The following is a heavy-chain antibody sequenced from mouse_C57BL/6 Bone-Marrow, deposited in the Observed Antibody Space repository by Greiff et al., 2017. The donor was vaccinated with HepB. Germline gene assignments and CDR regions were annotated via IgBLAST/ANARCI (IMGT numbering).Heavy chain of an antibody. Sequence: EVKVEESGPGLVKPSQSLSLTCSVTGYSITSGYYWNWIRQFPGNKLEWMGYISYDGSNNYNPSLKNRISITRDTSKNQFFLKLNSVTTEDTATYYCAREYGNSFYAMDYWGQGTSVTVSS. D-gene: IGHD2-1*01. CDR2: ISYDGSN. CDR3: AREYGNSFYAMDY. V-gene: IGHV3-6*01. J-gene: IGHJ4*01. CDR1: GYSITSGYY.